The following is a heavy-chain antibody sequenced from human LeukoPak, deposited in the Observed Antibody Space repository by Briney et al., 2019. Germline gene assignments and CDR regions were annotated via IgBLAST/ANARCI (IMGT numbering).Heavy chain of an antibody. D-gene: IGHD2-15*01. V-gene: IGHV1-69*06. CDR1: GGTFSSYA. Sequence: ASVKVSCKASGGTFSSYAISWVRQAPGQGLEWMGGIIPIFGTANYAQKFQGRVTITADKSTSTAYMELSSLRSEDTAVYYCARGSKTVAAFDYWGQGTLVTVSS. J-gene: IGHJ4*02. CDR3: ARGSKTVAAFDY. CDR2: IIPIFGTA.